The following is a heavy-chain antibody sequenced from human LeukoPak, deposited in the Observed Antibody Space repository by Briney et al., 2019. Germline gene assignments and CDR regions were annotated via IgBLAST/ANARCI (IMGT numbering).Heavy chain of an antibody. V-gene: IGHV3-7*01. J-gene: IGHJ4*02. CDR2: IKQDGSEK. D-gene: IGHD3-22*01. Sequence: GGSLRLSCAASGFTFSIYWMSWVRQAPGKGLEWVANIKQDGSEKYYVDSVKGRFTISRDNAKNSLYLQMNSLRAEDTAVYYCARVGIAYYYDSSGYYTDFWGQGTLVTVSS. CDR1: GFTFSIYW. CDR3: ARVGIAYYYDSSGYYTDF.